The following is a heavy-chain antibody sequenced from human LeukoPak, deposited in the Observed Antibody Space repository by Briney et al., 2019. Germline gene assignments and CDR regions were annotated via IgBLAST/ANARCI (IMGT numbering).Heavy chain of an antibody. J-gene: IGHJ3*01. D-gene: IGHD4-17*01. CDR3: ADHHDYVF. CDR2: GGISNSVT. V-gene: IGHV3-23*01. Sequence: GGSLRLSCSTHVFTFNGFAMGSGPQTPGKGLEWGAHGGISNSVTYFAASVTGRFTISRDKSKNSLYLQMNSLRAEDTAVYYCADHHDYVFWGQGTMVTVSS. CDR1: VFTFNGFA.